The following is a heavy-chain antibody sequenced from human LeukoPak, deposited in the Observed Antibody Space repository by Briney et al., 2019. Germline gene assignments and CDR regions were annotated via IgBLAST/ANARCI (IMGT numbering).Heavy chain of an antibody. CDR3: AKSHITRYPLQYYFDL. CDR1: GFTFSSYA. Sequence: GGSLRLSCAASGFTFSSYAMNWLRQTPPKGLEWVSGISVTCDSTYYADSVKGRLTIDRENSSNTLYLQLNSLRADDTAVYYCAKSHITRYPLQYYFDLWGQGAQVIVSS. J-gene: IGHJ4*02. D-gene: IGHD2-21*01. CDR2: ISVTCDST. V-gene: IGHV3-23*01.